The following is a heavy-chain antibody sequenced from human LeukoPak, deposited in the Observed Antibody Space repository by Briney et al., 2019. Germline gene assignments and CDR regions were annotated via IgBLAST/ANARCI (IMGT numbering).Heavy chain of an antibody. D-gene: IGHD6-19*01. J-gene: IGHJ5*02. V-gene: IGHV4-34*01. CDR2: INHSGST. Sequence: SETLSLTCAVYGGSFSGYYWSWIRQPPGKGLEWIGEINHSGSTNYNPSLRSRVTISVDTSKNQFSLKLSSVTAADTAVYYCARGRRAVYNWFDPWGQGTLVTVSS. CDR3: ARGRRAVYNWFDP. CDR1: GGSFSGYY.